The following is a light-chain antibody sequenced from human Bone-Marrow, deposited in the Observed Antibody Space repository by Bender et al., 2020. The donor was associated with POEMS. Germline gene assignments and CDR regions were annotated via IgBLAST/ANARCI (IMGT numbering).Light chain of an antibody. CDR2: EVT. J-gene: IGLJ3*02. V-gene: IGLV2-23*02. CDR1: NTDVGSYNL. CDR3: QFYDRSTTTWL. Sequence: QSALTQPASVSGSPGQSITISCTGSNTDVGSYNLVSWYRQHPGTAPKLIVYEVTKRPPGVSNRFSGSKSANTASLTISALQTDDEADYYCQFYDRSTTTWLFGGGTRLTVL.